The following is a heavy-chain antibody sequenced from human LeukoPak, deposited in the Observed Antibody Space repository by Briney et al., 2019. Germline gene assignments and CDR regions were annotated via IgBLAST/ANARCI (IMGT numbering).Heavy chain of an antibody. Sequence: SETLSLTCTVSGGSISSSNYYWGWIRQPPGKGLEWIGSIYYSGSTYYNPSLKSRVTISVDTSKNQFSLKLSSVTAADTAVYYCAREHEYSSSWYDYYYYYMDVWGKGTTVTVSS. CDR1: GGSISSSNYY. J-gene: IGHJ6*03. CDR2: IYYSGST. V-gene: IGHV4-39*07. CDR3: AREHEYSSSWYDYYYYYMDV. D-gene: IGHD6-13*01.